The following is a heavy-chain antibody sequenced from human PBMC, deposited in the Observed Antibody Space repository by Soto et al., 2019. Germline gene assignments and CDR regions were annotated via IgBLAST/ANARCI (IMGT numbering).Heavy chain of an antibody. CDR1: GYSISSGYH. D-gene: IGHD2-15*01. J-gene: IGHJ6*01. CDR3: ARDGEGVXVEAAAKDRYYYYGMDV. V-gene: IGHV4-38-2*02. CDR2: IYHSGST. Sequence: SGTLSLTCSVSGYSISSGYHWGWIRQPPGKGLEWIGSIYHSGSTHYNPSLKSRVTTSVDTSKNHFSLRLSSVTAADTAIYYCARDGEGVXVEAAAKDRYYYYGMDVWGQGTTVTVSS.